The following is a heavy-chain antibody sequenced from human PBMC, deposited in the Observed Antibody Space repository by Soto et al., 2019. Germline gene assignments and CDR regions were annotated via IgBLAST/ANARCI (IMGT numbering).Heavy chain of an antibody. CDR3: ARSDDSTSYPLDL. CDR1: GYTFSDYY. CDR2: INPDSGVT. J-gene: IGHJ5*02. D-gene: IGHD4-4*01. Sequence: ASVKVSCKTSGYTFSDYYIHWVRQAPGQGLEWLGWINPDSGVTNSAQKFQDRVTMTRVTSISTAYMELRGLRSDDTAVYFCARSDDSTSYPLDLWGPGTLVTVSS. V-gene: IGHV1-2*02.